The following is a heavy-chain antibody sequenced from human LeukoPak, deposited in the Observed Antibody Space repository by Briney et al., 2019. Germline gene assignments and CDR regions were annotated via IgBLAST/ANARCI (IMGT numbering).Heavy chain of an antibody. J-gene: IGHJ4*02. V-gene: IGHV5-51*01. CDR2: IYPGDSDT. Sequence: GESLQISCQGSGYSFTSYWIGWVRQMPGKGLEWMGIIYPGDSDTRYSPSFQGQVTISADKSISTAYLQWSSLKASDTAMYYCARLGAIAAAGANYWGQGTLVTVSS. CDR1: GYSFTSYW. CDR3: ARLGAIAAAGANY. D-gene: IGHD6-13*01.